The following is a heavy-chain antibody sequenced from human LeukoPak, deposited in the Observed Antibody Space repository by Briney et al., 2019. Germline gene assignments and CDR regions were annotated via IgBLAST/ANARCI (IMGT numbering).Heavy chain of an antibody. V-gene: IGHV4-34*01. J-gene: IGHJ4*02. CDR3: ARADYYDSSGSDY. CDR2: INHSGST. Sequence: PSETLSLTCAVYGGSFSGYYWSWIRQPPGKGLEWIGEINHSGSTNYNPSLKSRVTISVDTSKNQFSLKLRSVTTADTAVYYCARADYYDSSGSDYWGQGTLVTVSS. D-gene: IGHD3-22*01. CDR1: GGSFSGYY.